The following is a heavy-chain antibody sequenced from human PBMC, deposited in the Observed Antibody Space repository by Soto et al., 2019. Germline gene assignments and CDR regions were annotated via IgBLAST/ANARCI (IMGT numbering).Heavy chain of an antibody. V-gene: IGHV1-2*02. CDR1: GYTFTGYY. Sequence: GASVKVSCKASGYTFTGYYVHWVRQAPGHGLEWQGWIHLNSGGTNSAQSFQGRVTMTSDMSFSTVFMEMTGLRSDDTAVYYCASPRELGYSYFYFFTLDVWCQGTTVTVS. CDR2: IHLNSGGT. D-gene: IGHD2-21*01. CDR3: ASPRELGYSYFYFFTLDV. J-gene: IGHJ6*02.